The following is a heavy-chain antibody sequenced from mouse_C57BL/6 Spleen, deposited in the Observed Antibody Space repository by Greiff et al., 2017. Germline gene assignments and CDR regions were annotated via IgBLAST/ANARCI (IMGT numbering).Heavy chain of an antibody. Sequence: EVQLVESGGGLVQPKGSLKLSCAASGFSFNTYAMNWVRQAPGKGLEWVARIRSKSNNYATYYADSVKDRFTISRDDSESMLYLQMNNLTTEDTAMYYCVSQYDGFAYWGQGTLVTVSA. CDR3: VSQYDGFAY. CDR1: GFSFNTYA. D-gene: IGHD2-3*01. CDR2: IRSKSNNYAT. J-gene: IGHJ3*01. V-gene: IGHV10-1*01.